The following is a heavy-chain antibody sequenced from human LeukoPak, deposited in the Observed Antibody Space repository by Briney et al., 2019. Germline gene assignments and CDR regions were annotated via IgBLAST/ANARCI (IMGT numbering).Heavy chain of an antibody. CDR2: INPNSGGT. J-gene: IGHJ4*02. V-gene: IGHV1-2*02. CDR1: GYTFTGYY. CDR3: ARVSHLGYCSGGSCYSSARDYYFDY. Sequence: ASVKVSCKASGYTFTGYYMHWVRQAPGQGLEWMGWINPNSGGTNYAQKFQGRVTMTRDTSISTAYMELSRLRSDDTAVYYCARVSHLGYCSGGSCYSSARDYYFDYWGQGTLVTVSS. D-gene: IGHD2-15*01.